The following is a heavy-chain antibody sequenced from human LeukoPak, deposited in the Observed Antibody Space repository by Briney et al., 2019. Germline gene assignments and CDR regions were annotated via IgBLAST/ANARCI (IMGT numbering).Heavy chain of an antibody. Sequence: GGSLRLSCAASGLTLSGYVMHWDRQAPGRGPESVSAITSDGGTTYYASSVKGRFTISRDNSKNTLYLQMGSLRTEDMAVYYCARENGGGSDYWGQGTLVTVSS. J-gene: IGHJ4*02. CDR3: ARENGGGSDY. CDR1: GLTLSGYV. CDR2: ITSDGGTT. V-gene: IGHV3-64*01. D-gene: IGHD5-24*01.